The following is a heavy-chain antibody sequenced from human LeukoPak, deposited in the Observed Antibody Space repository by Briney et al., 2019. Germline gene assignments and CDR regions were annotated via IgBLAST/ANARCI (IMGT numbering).Heavy chain of an antibody. D-gene: IGHD4-17*01. CDR2: VYYSGNT. CDR1: AYSISSGYC. J-gene: IGHJ4*02. Sequence: SETLSLTCIVSAYSISSGYCWGWIRQPPGKGLEWIGSVYYSGNTNYNPSLKNRVTISVDTSKNQFSLKLRSVTAADTAVFYCARQGYADFSPRPFDYWGQGTLVTVSS. V-gene: IGHV4-38-2*02. CDR3: ARQGYADFSPRPFDY.